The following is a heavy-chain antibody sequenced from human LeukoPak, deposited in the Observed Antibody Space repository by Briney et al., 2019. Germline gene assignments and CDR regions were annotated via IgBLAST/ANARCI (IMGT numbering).Heavy chain of an antibody. CDR3: ARDSPSSGWYSPRRNDAFDI. V-gene: IGHV3-21*01. D-gene: IGHD6-19*01. J-gene: IGHJ3*02. CDR1: GFTFSSYR. CDR2: ISSSSCYI. Sequence: GGSLSLFCGASGFTFSSYRMNWVREARGKGLEWVSSISSSSCYIYCAVSVKGRFTISRDNAKNSLYLQMNRLRAEDTAVYYCARDSPSSGWYSPRRNDAFDIWGQGTMVTVSS.